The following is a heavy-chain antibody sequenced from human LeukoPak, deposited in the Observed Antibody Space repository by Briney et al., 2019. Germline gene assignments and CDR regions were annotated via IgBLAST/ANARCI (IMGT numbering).Heavy chain of an antibody. CDR1: GGSISSGGYY. CDR2: IYYSGST. CDR3: ARAGVSYYDSSGYPDAFDI. Sequence: KTSETLSLTCAVSGGSISSGGYYWSWIRQHPGKGLEWIGYIYYSGSTYYNPSLKSRVTISVDTSKNQFSLKLSSVTAADTAVYYCARAGVSYYDSSGYPDAFDIWGQGTMVTVSS. D-gene: IGHD3-22*01. J-gene: IGHJ3*02. V-gene: IGHV4-31*11.